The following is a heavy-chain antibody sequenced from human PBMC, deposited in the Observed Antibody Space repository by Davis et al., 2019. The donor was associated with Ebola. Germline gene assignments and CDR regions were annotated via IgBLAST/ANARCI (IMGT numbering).Heavy chain of an antibody. D-gene: IGHD4-17*01. J-gene: IGHJ4*02. CDR1: GYTFTSYG. V-gene: IGHV1-8*02. CDR3: ASHYGESSSDSLDY. CDR2: MNPNSGNT. Sequence: ASVKVSCKASGYTFTSYGISWVRQAPGQGLEWMGWMNPNSGNTGYAQKFQGRVTMTRNTSISTAYMELSSLRSEDTAVYYCASHYGESSSDSLDYWGQGTLVTVSS.